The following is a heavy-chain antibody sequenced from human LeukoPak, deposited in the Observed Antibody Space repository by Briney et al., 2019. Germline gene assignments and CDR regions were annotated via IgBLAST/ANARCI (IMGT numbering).Heavy chain of an antibody. CDR2: IYNIGST. J-gene: IGHJ4*02. CDR1: GVSIIIYH. V-gene: IGHV4-4*07. D-gene: IGHD4-23*01. CDR3: ARDYGGHSDY. Sequence: KSSETLSLTCTVSGVSIIIYHCSWIRQPAGKGLEWIGRIYNIGSTNYNPTLKSRVTMSVDKSKNQLSLKLRSVNDAATDVSYCARDYGGHSDYWGQGTLVTVSS.